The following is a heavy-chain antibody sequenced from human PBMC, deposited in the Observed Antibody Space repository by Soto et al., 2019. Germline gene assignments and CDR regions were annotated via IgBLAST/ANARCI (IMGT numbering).Heavy chain of an antibody. Sequence: RASVKVSCKASGYTFTNNDVTWVRQATGQGLEWMGWMNPGSGDTGYAQKFQGRVTMTRDISIATAYMELTGLTSEDTAIYYCARMESFGSLNWFDPWGQGTLV. CDR3: ARMESFGSLNWFDP. CDR1: GYTFTNND. J-gene: IGHJ5*02. V-gene: IGHV1-8*01. D-gene: IGHD5-18*01. CDR2: MNPGSGDT.